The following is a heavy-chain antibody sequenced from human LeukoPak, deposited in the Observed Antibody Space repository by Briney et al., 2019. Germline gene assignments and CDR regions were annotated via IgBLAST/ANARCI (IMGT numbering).Heavy chain of an antibody. J-gene: IGHJ5*02. CDR2: INHSGST. CDR3: ARGGDLLRYFDWLPYNWFDP. CDR1: GGSFSGYY. Sequence: SETPSLTCAVYGGSFSGYYWSWIRQPPGKGLEWIGEINHSGSTNYNPSLKSRVTISVDTSKNQFSLKLSSVTAADTAVYYCARGGDLLRYFDWLPYNWFDPWGQGTLVTVSS. V-gene: IGHV4-34*01. D-gene: IGHD3-9*01.